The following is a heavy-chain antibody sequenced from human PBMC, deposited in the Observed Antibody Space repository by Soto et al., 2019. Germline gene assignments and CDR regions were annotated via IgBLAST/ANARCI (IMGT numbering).Heavy chain of an antibody. J-gene: IGHJ5*02. D-gene: IGHD2-2*02. CDR2: IYYSGST. CDR3: ARQVPAAIRLGWFDP. CDR1: GGSISISTYY. V-gene: IGHV4-39*01. Sequence: SETLSLTCTVSGGSISISTYYWGWIRQPPGKGLEWIGSIYYSGSTYYRPSLKSRVTISVDTSKNQSSLKLSSVTAADTAVYYCARQVPAAIRLGWFDPWGQGTLVTVSS.